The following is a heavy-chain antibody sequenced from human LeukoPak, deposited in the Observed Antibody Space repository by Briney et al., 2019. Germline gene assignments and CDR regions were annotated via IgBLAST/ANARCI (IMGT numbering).Heavy chain of an antibody. CDR1: GYSFTSYW. D-gene: IGHD3-9*01. V-gene: IGHV5-51*01. Sequence: GESLKISCKGSGYSFTSYWIGWVRQMPGKGLEGMGIIYPGDSDTRYSPSFQGQVTISADKSISTAYLQWSSLKASDTAMYYCARLHRYFDWFDGMDVWGQGTTVTVSS. CDR2: IYPGDSDT. CDR3: ARLHRYFDWFDGMDV. J-gene: IGHJ6*02.